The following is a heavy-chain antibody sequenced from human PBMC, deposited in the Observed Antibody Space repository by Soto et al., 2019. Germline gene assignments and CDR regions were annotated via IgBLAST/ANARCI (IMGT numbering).Heavy chain of an antibody. Sequence: EVQLVESGGGLVKPGGSLRLSCAASGFTFSNAWMNWVRQAPGKGLEWVGRIKSKTDGGTTDYAAPVKGRFTISRDDSKNTLYLQMNSLKTEETGVYYWTTGDGITMVRGVNYYYYGMDVWGQGTTVTVSS. J-gene: IGHJ6*02. V-gene: IGHV3-15*07. CDR3: TTGDGITMVRGVNYYYYGMDV. CDR2: IKSKTDGGTT. D-gene: IGHD3-10*01. CDR1: GFTFSNAW.